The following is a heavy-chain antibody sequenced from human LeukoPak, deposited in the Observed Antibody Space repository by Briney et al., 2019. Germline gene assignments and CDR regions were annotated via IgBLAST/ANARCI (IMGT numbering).Heavy chain of an antibody. CDR2: ISGSGGST. CDR1: GFTFSSYA. J-gene: IGHJ4*02. CDR3: AKAPLDLYYYDSSGYLDY. D-gene: IGHD3-22*01. V-gene: IGHV3-23*01. Sequence: GGSLRLSCAASGFTFSSYAMSWVRQAPGKGLEWVSAISGSGGSTYYADSVKGRFTISRDNSKNTLYLQMNSLRAEDTAVYYCAKAPLDLYYYDSSGYLDYWGQGTLVTVSS.